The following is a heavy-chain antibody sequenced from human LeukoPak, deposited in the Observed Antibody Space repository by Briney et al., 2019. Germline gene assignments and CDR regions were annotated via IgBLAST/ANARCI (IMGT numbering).Heavy chain of an antibody. V-gene: IGHV4-38-2*02. D-gene: IGHD2-2*01. CDR2: IYHSGST. Sequence: PSETLSLTCTVSGYSISSGYYWGWIRPPPGKGLEWIGSIYHSGSTYYNPSLKSRVTISVDTSKNQFSLKLSSVTAADTAVYYCARDEDCSSTSCYLVSGYMDVWGKGTTVTVSS. CDR3: ARDEDCSSTSCYLVSGYMDV. J-gene: IGHJ6*03. CDR1: GYSISSGYY.